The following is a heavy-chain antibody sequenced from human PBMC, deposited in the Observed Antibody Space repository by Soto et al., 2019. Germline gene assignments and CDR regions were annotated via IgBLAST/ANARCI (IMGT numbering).Heavy chain of an antibody. CDR3: GKDKRGITMIVVVITNFDY. Sequence: PGGSLRLSCAASGFTVSSKYMSWVRQAPGKGLEWVSVIYSGGSTYYADSVKGRFTISRDNSKNTLYLQMNSLRAEDTAVYYCGKDKRGITMIVVVITNFDYWGQGTLVTVSS. D-gene: IGHD3-22*01. J-gene: IGHJ4*02. V-gene: IGHV3-66*02. CDR2: IYSGGST. CDR1: GFTVSSKY.